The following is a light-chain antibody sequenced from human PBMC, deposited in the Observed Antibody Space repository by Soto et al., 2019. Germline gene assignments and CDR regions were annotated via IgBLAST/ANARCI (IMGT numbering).Light chain of an antibody. V-gene: IGKV1-5*03. Sequence: DLQITQSPSTLSASVGDSVTITCRASQSISSWLAWYQQKPGKAPNLLIYKASTLKSGVPSRFSGNGSGTEFTLTISSLQPDDFATDYCQQYNGLITFGQGTRLEIK. J-gene: IGKJ5*01. CDR3: QQYNGLIT. CDR2: KAS. CDR1: QSISSW.